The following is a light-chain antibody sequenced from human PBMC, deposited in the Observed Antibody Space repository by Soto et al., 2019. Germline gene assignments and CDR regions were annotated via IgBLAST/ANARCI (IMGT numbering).Light chain of an antibody. CDR1: QSITSSF. CDR2: GAS. V-gene: IGKV3-20*01. CDR3: QQYENSPIT. J-gene: IGKJ5*01. Sequence: GERACLSFVGSQSITSSFLAWYQQKPGQAPRLLIYGASSRATGIPDRFSGTGSETDFTLTINRLEPEDFAVYYCQQYENSPITFGQGTRLEIK.